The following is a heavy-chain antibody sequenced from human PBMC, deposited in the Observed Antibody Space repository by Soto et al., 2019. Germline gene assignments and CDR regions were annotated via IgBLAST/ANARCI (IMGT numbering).Heavy chain of an antibody. Sequence: SETLSLTCAVSGGSISSGCDSWNWIRQPPGKGLEWIGYIYHSGSTYYNPSLKSRVTISIDTSKNQFSLKLSSVTAADTAVYYCARGRSVLLTMVRGVITNWFDPWGQGTLVTVSS. V-gene: IGHV4-30-2*01. D-gene: IGHD3-10*01. J-gene: IGHJ5*02. CDR3: ARGRSVLLTMVRGVITNWFDP. CDR2: IYHSGST. CDR1: GGSISSGCDS.